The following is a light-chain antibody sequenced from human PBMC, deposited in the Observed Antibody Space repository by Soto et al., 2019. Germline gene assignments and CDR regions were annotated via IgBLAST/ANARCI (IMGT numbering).Light chain of an antibody. Sequence: IVITQCPPPLSLSPGERATLSCGASQSICNNLAWYQQKSGQAPKLLIYGASTMATGIPARFSGSGSGTEFTLTISSLQSEDVAVYYCQQYNNWPRTFGQGTKVDIK. V-gene: IGKV3-15*01. CDR2: GAS. CDR1: QSICNN. CDR3: QQYNNWPRT. J-gene: IGKJ1*01.